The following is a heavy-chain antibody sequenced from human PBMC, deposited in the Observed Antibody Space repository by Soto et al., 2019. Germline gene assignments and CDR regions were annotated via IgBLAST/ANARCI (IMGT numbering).Heavy chain of an antibody. Sequence: SETLSLTCAVYGGSFSGYYWSWIRQPPGKGLEWIGYIYYSGSTKYKPSLKSRVTISVDTPKNQVSLKLSSVTAADTAVYYCARDLWGYCGADCYPLDVWGQGTTVTVS. D-gene: IGHD2-21*02. J-gene: IGHJ6*02. V-gene: IGHV4-34*11. CDR2: IYYSGST. CDR3: ARDLWGYCGADCYPLDV. CDR1: GGSFSGYY.